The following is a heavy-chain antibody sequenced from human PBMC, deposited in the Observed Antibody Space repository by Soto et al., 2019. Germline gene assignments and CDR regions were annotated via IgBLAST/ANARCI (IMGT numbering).Heavy chain of an antibody. CDR3: ARGQKGLIFGVVTTYYYYGMDV. Sequence: TLSLTCAVYGGSFSGYYWSWIRQPPGKGLEWIGEINHSGSTNYNPSLKSRVTISVDTSKNQFSLKLSSVTAADTAVYYCARGQKGLIFGVVTTYYYYGMDVWGQGTTVTVSS. D-gene: IGHD3-3*01. CDR2: INHSGST. V-gene: IGHV4-34*01. J-gene: IGHJ6*02. CDR1: GGSFSGYY.